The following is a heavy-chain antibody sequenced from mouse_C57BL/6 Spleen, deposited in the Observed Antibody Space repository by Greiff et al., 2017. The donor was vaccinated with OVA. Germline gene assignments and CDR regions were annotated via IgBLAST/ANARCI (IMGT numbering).Heavy chain of an antibody. CDR2: IDPSDSET. D-gene: IGHD1-1*01. J-gene: IGHJ2*01. V-gene: IGHV1-52*01. Sequence: QVQLQQSGAELVRPGSSVKLSCKASGYTFTSYWMHWVKQRPLQGLEWIGNIDPSDSETHSNQKFKDKATLTVDKSSSTAYMQLSSLTSEDSAVYYGARGHYGREDDWGQGTTLTVSS. CDR3: ARGHYGREDD. CDR1: GYTFTSYW.